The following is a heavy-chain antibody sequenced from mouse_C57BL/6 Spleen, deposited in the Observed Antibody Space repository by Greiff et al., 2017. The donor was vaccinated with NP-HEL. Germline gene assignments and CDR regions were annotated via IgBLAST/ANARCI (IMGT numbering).Heavy chain of an antibody. CDR2: IYPGSGNT. J-gene: IGHJ2*01. Sequence: VQVVESGAELVRPGASVKLSCKASGYTFTDYYINWVKQRPGQGLEWIARIYPGSGNTYYNEKFKGKATLTAEKSSSTAYMQLSSLTSEDSAVYFCARGVVFDYWGQGTTLTVSS. CDR3: ARGVVFDY. V-gene: IGHV1-76*01. CDR1: GYTFTDYY. D-gene: IGHD1-1*02.